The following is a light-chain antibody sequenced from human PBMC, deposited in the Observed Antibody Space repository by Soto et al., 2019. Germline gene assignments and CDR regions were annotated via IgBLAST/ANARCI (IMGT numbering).Light chain of an antibody. Sequence: QCALAQPASVSGSPGQSITISCTGTSSDVGNYKYVSWYQQHPGKAPKLMIYEVSNRPSGVSNRFSGSKSGNTASLTISGLQAEDETDYYCFSYTSRGTYVFGTGTKVTVL. J-gene: IGLJ1*01. CDR1: SSDVGNYKY. V-gene: IGLV2-14*01. CDR3: FSYTSRGTYV. CDR2: EVS.